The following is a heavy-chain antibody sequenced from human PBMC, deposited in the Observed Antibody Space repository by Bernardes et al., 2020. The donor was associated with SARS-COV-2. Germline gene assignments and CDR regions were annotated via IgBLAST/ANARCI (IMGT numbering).Heavy chain of an antibody. CDR1: GFTFSNYA. D-gene: IGHD6-19*01. CDR3: AKDVRSGSVAGKRFDS. J-gene: IGHJ4*02. V-gene: IGHV3-23*01. CDR2: MSGSGDST. Sequence: GGSLRLSCTASGFTFSNYAMSWVRQAPGKGLEWVSIMSGSGDSTHSAEDVKGRFTISRDNSKNTLYLQMNSLRAEDTAVYYCAKDVRSGSVAGKRFDSWGQGTLVTVSS.